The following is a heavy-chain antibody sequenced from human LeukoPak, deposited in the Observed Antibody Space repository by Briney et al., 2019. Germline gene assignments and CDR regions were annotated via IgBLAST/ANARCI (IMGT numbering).Heavy chain of an antibody. CDR2: INHSGST. CDR3: ARTTGIAATYDY. Sequence: SETLSLTCAAYGGSFSGYYWSWIRQPPGKGLEWIGEINHSGSTNYNPSLKSRVTISVDTSKNQFSLKLSSVTAADTAVYYCARTTGIAATYDYWGQGTLVTVSS. D-gene: IGHD6-13*01. CDR1: GGSFSGYY. J-gene: IGHJ4*02. V-gene: IGHV4-34*01.